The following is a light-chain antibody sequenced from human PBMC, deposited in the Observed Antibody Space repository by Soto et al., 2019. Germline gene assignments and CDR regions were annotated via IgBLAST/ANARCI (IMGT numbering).Light chain of an antibody. CDR2: AAS. J-gene: IGKJ4*01. CDR1: QDVNTW. V-gene: IGKV1-12*01. Sequence: DIQMTQSPSSLSASVGDRVTITCRASQDVNTWLAWYQQKPGRAPNLLIFAASSLLSGVPSRFSGNGSGTHFTLSISSLQPEDFSTYYCQQAHIFPLTFGGGTKVEIK. CDR3: QQAHIFPLT.